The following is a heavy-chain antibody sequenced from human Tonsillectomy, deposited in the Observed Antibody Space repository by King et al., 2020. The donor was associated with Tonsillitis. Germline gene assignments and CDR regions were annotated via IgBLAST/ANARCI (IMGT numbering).Heavy chain of an antibody. CDR1: GLTFSGYW. CDR2: IKEDGGDK. J-gene: IGHJ4*02. Sequence: VQLVESGGGLVQPGGSLRLSCAGSGLTFSGYWMSGVGQASGKGLQWLANIKEDGGDKHYVDSVKCRFTISRDNAKNSLFLQMNSLRAEDTAVYYCATEGGRSGSGYWGQGTLVTVSS. V-gene: IGHV3-7*01. CDR3: ATEGGRSGSGY. D-gene: IGHD3-10*01.